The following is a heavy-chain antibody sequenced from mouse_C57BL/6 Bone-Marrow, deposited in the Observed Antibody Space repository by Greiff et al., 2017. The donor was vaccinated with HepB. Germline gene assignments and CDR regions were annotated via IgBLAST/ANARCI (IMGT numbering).Heavy chain of an antibody. CDR1: GFTFSSYT. CDR3: ARREDYYGTPYAMDY. D-gene: IGHD1-1*01. CDR2: ISSGGSYT. J-gene: IGHJ4*01. Sequence: DVMLVESGGGLVKPGGSLKLSCAASGFTFSSYTMSWVRQTPEKRLEWVATISSGGSYTYYPDSVKGRFTISRDNAKNTLYLQMSSLKSEDTAMYYCARREDYYGTPYAMDYWGQGTSVTVSS. V-gene: IGHV5-6-4*01.